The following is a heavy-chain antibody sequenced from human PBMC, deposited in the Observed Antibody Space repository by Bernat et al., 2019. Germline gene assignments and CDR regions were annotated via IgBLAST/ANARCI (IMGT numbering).Heavy chain of an antibody. CDR2: IIPIFGTA. J-gene: IGHJ6*02. Sequence: VQLVQSGAEVKKPGASGKVSCKASGGAFSSYAISWVRQAPAQRLEWMGGIIPIFGTANYAQKFQGRSTINAEKTTRTADKELISLRSEDTAEYYCARDRYDSSGYPFSGMDVWGQGTTVTVSS. D-gene: IGHD3-22*01. CDR1: GGAFSSYA. V-gene: IGHV1-69*06. CDR3: ARDRYDSSGYPFSGMDV.